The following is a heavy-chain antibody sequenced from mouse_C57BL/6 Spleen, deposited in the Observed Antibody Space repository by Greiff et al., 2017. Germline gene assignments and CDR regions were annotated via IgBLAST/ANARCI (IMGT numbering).Heavy chain of an antibody. CDR1: GYTFTSYW. V-gene: IGHV1-61*01. CDR3: ASWGYGSSYGY. Sequence: QVQLKQPGAELVRPGSSVKLSCKASGYTFTSYWMDWVKQRPGQGLEWIGNIYPSDSETHYNQKFKDKATLTVDKSSSTAYMQLSSLTSEDSAVYYCASWGYGSSYGYWGQGTTLTVAS. J-gene: IGHJ2*01. CDR2: IYPSDSET. D-gene: IGHD1-1*01.